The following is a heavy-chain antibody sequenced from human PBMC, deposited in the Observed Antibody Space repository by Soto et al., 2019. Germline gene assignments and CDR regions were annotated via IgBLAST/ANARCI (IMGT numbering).Heavy chain of an antibody. CDR1: GGSISNYF. J-gene: IGHJ5*02. CDR3: ARLSRHVVPADYNWFDP. CDR2: IHYSGGT. D-gene: IGHD2-2*01. Sequence: PSETLSLTCTVSGGSISNYFWSWIRQPPGKGLEWIGHIHYSGGTSYNPSLKSRVTMSEDTSNNQFSLELTSVTAADTAVYYCARLSRHVVPADYNWFDPWGQGTLVTVSS. V-gene: IGHV4-59*01.